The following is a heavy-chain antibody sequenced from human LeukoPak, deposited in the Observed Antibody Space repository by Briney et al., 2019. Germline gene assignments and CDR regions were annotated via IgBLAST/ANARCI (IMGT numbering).Heavy chain of an antibody. V-gene: IGHV1-2*04. D-gene: IGHD2-15*01. J-gene: IGHJ4*02. CDR2: INPNSGGT. Sequence: ASVKVSCKASGYTFTGYYMHWVRQAPGQGLEWMGWINPNSGGTNYAQKFQGWVTMTRDTSISTAYMELSRLRSDDTAVYYCAREGYCSGGSCYSGYFDYWGQGTLVTVSS. CDR1: GYTFTGYY. CDR3: AREGYCSGGSCYSGYFDY.